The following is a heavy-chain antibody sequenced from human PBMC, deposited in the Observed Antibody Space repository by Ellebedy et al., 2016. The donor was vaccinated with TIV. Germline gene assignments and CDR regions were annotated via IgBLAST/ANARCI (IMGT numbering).Heavy chain of an antibody. CDR3: ARGVPDGLLTGYYRTIDY. D-gene: IGHD3-9*01. Sequence: ASVKVSCXASGYTFTSYGISWVRQAPGQGLEWMGWISAYNGNTNYAQKLQGRVTMTTDTSTSTAYMELRSLRSDDTAVYYCARGVPDGLLTGYYRTIDYWGQGTLVTVSS. J-gene: IGHJ4*02. CDR1: GYTFTSYG. CDR2: ISAYNGNT. V-gene: IGHV1-18*01.